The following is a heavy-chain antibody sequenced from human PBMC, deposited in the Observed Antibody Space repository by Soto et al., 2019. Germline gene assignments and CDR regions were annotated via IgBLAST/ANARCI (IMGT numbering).Heavy chain of an antibody. D-gene: IGHD3-10*01. V-gene: IGHV4-30-2*01. J-gene: IGHJ5*02. CDR2: IYHSGST. CDR3: ARESWFGVNNWFDP. CDR1: GGSISSGGYS. Sequence: SETLSLTCAVSGGSISSGGYSWSWIRQPPGKGLEWIGYIYHSGSTYYNPSLKSRVTISVDRSKNQFSLKLSSVTAADTAVYYCARESWFGVNNWFDPWGQGTLVTVSS.